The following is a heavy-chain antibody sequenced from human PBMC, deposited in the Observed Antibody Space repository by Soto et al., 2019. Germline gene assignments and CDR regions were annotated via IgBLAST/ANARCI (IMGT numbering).Heavy chain of an antibody. D-gene: IGHD3-16*01. CDR3: ERAFY. CDR1: GFTFSSNW. CDR2: IKEDGSNN. V-gene: IGHV3-7*05. Sequence: EVQLVESGGGLVQPGGSLRLSCEASGFTFSSNWMSWVRQAPGKGLEWVSSIKEDGSNNYFVDSVKGRFTISSDNAKNSLFLQINILRADDTAVYFIERAFYWGQGILLTVSS. J-gene: IGHJ4*02.